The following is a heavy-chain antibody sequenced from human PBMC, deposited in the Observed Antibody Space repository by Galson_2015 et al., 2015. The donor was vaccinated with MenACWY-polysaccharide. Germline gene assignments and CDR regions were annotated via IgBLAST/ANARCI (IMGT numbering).Heavy chain of an antibody. CDR3: ARDAQRGYSGYDYFFDY. Sequence: SLRLSCAASGFTFSSYSMNWVRQAPGKGQEWISHINSGSSIVYGDSVKGRFTISRDNAKNSLYLQMDSLRAEDTAVYYCARDAQRGYSGYDYFFDYWGQGTLVTVSS. CDR1: GFTFSSYS. CDR2: INSGSSIV. V-gene: IGHV3-48*01. J-gene: IGHJ4*02. D-gene: IGHD5-12*01.